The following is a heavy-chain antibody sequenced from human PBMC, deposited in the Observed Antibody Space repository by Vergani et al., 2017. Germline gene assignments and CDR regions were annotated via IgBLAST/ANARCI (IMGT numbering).Heavy chain of an antibody. Sequence: QVQLQASGPGRVKPSQTLSLTCTMSGGSISAGYYFWSWIRQPAGKGLEWLGHISASGNASHSPSLKTRVSMSVDTSKNQFSLTVTSVTAADTAIYFCARRSGGYYSGGKVHPLLTAVDVWGHGTVVTVSS. CDR1: GGSISAGYYF. V-gene: IGHV4-61*02. D-gene: IGHD2-15*01. J-gene: IGHJ3*01. CDR2: ISASGNA. CDR3: ARRSGGYYSGGKVHPLLTAVDV.